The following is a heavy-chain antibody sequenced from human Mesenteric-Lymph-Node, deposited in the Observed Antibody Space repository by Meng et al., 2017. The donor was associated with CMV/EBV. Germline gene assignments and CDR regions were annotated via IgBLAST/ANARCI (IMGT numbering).Heavy chain of an antibody. V-gene: IGHV5-10-1*01. CDR2: IDPSDSYT. Sequence: SCKGSGYSFTSYWISWVRQLPGKGLEWMGRIDPSDSYTNYSPSFQGLVTITLDKSIGTVYLQWSSLKASDTAMYYCARQIGVGPWFDYWGQGTLVTVSS. CDR1: GYSFTSYW. J-gene: IGHJ4*02. D-gene: IGHD2-8*01. CDR3: ARQIGVGPWFDY.